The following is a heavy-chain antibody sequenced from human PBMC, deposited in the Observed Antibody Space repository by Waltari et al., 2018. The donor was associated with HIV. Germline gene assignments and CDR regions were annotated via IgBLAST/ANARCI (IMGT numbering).Heavy chain of an antibody. D-gene: IGHD3-3*01. CDR3: ARTTIFGVDTYYFDY. V-gene: IGHV1-18*01. CDR2: ISAFSGNT. J-gene: IGHJ4*02. CDR1: GYTFSRSA. Sequence: QVQLVQSGAEVKKPGASVKVSCTASGYTFSRSAITWVRQAPGQGLKWLGWISAFSGNTKYAREVQGRATMTTDTSTNTAYMELESLTSDDTAIFYCARTTIFGVDTYYFDYWGQGTLVTVSS.